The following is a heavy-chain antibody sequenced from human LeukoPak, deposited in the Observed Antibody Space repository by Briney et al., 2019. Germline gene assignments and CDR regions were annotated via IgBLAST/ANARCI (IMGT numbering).Heavy chain of an antibody. J-gene: IGHJ2*01. V-gene: IGHV1-8*02. CDR3: ARGLGSYYGYWYFDL. CDR1: GGTFSSYA. Sequence: ASVKVSCKASGGTFSSYAISWVRQATGQGLEWMGWMNPNSGNTGYAQKFQGRVTMTRNTSISTAYMELSSLRPEDTAVYYCARGLGSYYGYWYFDLWGRGTLVTVSS. D-gene: IGHD1-26*01. CDR2: MNPNSGNT.